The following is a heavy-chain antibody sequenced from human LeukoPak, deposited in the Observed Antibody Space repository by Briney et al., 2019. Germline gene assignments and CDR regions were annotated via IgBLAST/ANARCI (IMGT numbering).Heavy chain of an antibody. CDR3: VRVPRRPVSGSRYYFDY. D-gene: IGHD6-19*01. J-gene: IGHJ4*02. CDR1: GYTFTGYY. Sequence: VASVKVSCKTSGYTFTGYYIHWVRQAPGQGLQWMGWINPDSGGTNYAKKFQGRVTMTRDTSISTVYMDLSRLRSDDTAVYYCVRVPRRPVSGSRYYFDYWGQGTLVTVSS. V-gene: IGHV1-2*02. CDR2: INPDSGGT.